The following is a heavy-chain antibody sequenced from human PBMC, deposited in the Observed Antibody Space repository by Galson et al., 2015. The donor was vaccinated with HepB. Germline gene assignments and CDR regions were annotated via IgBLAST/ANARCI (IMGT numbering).Heavy chain of an antibody. CDR1: XFTXXXYA. CDR2: ISARGTNT. Sequence: SLXLSXAAXXFTXXXYAMSWVXXAPGKXXXXVSAISARGTNTYYADSVKGRFTVSXXNSRNXLFVQMNXXXAXDTAVYYCAKGNCPSASCPGGYYFDFRGQGTLVTVSS. J-gene: IGHJ4*02. V-gene: IGHV3-23*01. CDR3: AKGNCPSASCPGGYYFDF. D-gene: IGHD2-2*01.